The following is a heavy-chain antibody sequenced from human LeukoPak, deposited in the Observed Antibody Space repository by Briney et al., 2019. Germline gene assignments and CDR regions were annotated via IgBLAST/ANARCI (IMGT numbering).Heavy chain of an antibody. CDR3: ARAVDDYVWGSYRPPGH. J-gene: IGHJ4*02. D-gene: IGHD3-16*02. Sequence: PGGSLRLSCAASGFSFSGSAMHWVRQASGKGLEWVGRIRTKVNSYATSYAVSVKGRFTISRDDSKNTAYLQMNSLKTEDTAVYYCARAVDDYVWGSYRPPGHWGQGTLVTVSS. V-gene: IGHV3-73*01. CDR1: GFSFSGSA. CDR2: IRTKVNSYAT.